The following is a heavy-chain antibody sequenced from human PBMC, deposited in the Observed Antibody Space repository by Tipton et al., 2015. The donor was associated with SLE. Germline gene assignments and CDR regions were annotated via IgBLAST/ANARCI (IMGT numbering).Heavy chain of an antibody. CDR3: AKDIDTILTGYYGYFDY. Sequence: SLRLSCAASGFTFSSYAMHWVRQAPGKGLEWVAVISYDGGNKYYADSVKGRFTISRDNSKNTLYLQMNSLRAEDTAVYYCAKDIDTILTGYYGYFDYWGQGTLVTVSS. J-gene: IGHJ4*02. V-gene: IGHV3-30-3*01. CDR2: ISYDGGNK. D-gene: IGHD3-9*01. CDR1: GFTFSSYA.